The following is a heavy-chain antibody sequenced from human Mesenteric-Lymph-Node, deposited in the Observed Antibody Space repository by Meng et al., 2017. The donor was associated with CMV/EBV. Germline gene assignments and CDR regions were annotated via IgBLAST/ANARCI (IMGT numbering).Heavy chain of an antibody. CDR3: ARGDSSSTWLVFDY. D-gene: IGHD6-6*01. J-gene: IGHJ4*02. Sequence: GGSLRLSCAASGFTFNNYAMTWVRQAPGKGPEWFSTIVATGGTTYYADSVKGRFTISRDDSRNTLYLQMNSLRVDDTAVFFCARGDSSSTWLVFDYWGLGTLVTVSS. V-gene: IGHV3-23*01. CDR2: IVATGGTT. CDR1: GFTFNNYA.